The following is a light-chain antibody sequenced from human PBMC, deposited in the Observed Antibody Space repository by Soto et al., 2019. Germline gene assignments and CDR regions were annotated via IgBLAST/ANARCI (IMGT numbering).Light chain of an antibody. J-gene: IGKJ3*01. V-gene: IGKV3-11*01. CDR3: QHRDNWFT. CDR1: QSVSSY. Sequence: EFVLTQSPATLSLSPGERATLSCRASQSVSSYLAWYQQKPGQAPRLLIYDASNRATGIPARFSGSGSGTDFTLTISSLEPEDCAVYYCQHRDNWFTFGPGTKVDIK. CDR2: DAS.